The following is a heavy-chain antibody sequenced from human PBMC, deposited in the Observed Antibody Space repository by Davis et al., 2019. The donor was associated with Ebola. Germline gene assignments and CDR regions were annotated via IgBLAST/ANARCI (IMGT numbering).Heavy chain of an antibody. CDR2: IRKKVHSYTT. V-gene: IGHV3-72*01. J-gene: IGHJ3*02. D-gene: IGHD1-26*01. Sequence: GESLKISCAASGFTFSNYAMSWVRQAPGKGLEWVGRIRKKVHSYTTDYAASVKGRFTISRDDSKNSLYLQMNSLQTEDTAVYYCARRGSGSPRDPFDIWGQGTMVTVSS. CDR3: ARRGSGSPRDPFDI. CDR1: GFTFSNYA.